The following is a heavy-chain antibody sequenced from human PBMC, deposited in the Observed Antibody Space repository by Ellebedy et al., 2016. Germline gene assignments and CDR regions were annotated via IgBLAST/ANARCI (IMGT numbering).Heavy chain of an antibody. D-gene: IGHD1-1*01. CDR3: ARHQGVNWYFAY. Sequence: GGSLRLSXAASGFIVSGYYMSWVRQAPGKGLEWVSVIYGGDTTYYADSVKGRFSISRDSSKNTLYLLMNSLRVEDTAVYYCARHQGVNWYFAYWGQGTRVTVSS. CDR2: IYGGDTT. J-gene: IGHJ4*02. V-gene: IGHV3-53*01. CDR1: GFIVSGYY.